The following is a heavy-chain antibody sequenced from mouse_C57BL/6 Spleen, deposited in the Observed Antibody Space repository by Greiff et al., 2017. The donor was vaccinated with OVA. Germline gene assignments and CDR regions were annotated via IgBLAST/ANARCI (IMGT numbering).Heavy chain of an antibody. CDR3: TRSLRLRYYFDY. CDR2: IDPETGGT. Sequence: VQLQQPGAELVRPGASVTLSCKASGYTFTDYEMHWVKQTPVHGLEWIGAIDPETGGTAYNQKFKGKAILTADKSSSTASMELRSLTSEDSAVYYCTRSLRLRYYFDYWGQGATLTVSS. J-gene: IGHJ2*01. V-gene: IGHV1-15*01. D-gene: IGHD3-2*02. CDR1: GYTFTDYE.